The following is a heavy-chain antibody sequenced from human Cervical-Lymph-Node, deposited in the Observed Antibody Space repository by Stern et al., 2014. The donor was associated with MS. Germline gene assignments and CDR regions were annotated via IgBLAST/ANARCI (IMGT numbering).Heavy chain of an antibody. CDR1: GGSISSGGLH. Sequence: VQLQESGPGLVKPSQTLSLTCTASGGSISSGGLHWIWIRQHPGQGLEWVGDIYYSGSTYSNPFLKSRVTISVDTSKNHFSLKLSSVTAADTAVYYCARSPGYSSSWYPYYFDYWGQGTLVTVSS. D-gene: IGHD6-13*01. V-gene: IGHV4-31*03. J-gene: IGHJ4*02. CDR2: IYYSGST. CDR3: ARSPGYSSSWYPYYFDY.